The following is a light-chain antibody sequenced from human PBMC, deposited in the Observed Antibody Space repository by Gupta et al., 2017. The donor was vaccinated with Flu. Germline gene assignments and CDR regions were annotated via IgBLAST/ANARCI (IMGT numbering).Light chain of an antibody. V-gene: IGLV1-44*01. CDR3: SASADNQRGRVV. Sequence: VTISCSGSTSNIGSNVVSWYQRIPGKDPKPLTENDHQRPSGIPDRFACSKSGTYASPAISGRQSEDEAEDDCSASADNQRGRVVIGGGTKLTVL. J-gene: IGLJ3*02. CDR1: TSNIGSNV. CDR2: NDH.